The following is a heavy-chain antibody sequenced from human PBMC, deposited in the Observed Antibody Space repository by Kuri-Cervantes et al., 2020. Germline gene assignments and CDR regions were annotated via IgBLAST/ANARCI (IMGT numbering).Heavy chain of an antibody. J-gene: IGHJ1*01. D-gene: IGHD3-9*01. CDR3: ARNSYDILTGYEVHFQH. CDR2: INHSGST. V-gene: IGHV4-34*01. CDR1: GGSFSGYY. Sequence: ESLKISCAVYGGSFSGYYWSWIRQPPGKGLEWIGEINHSGSTNYNPSLKSRVTISVDTSKNQFSLKLSSVTAADTAVYYCARNSYDILTGYEVHFQHWGQGTLVTVSS.